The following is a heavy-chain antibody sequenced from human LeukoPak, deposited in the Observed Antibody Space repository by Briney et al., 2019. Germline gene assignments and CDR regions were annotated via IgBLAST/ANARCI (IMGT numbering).Heavy chain of an antibody. CDR2: ISSSSSYI. CDR3: ARDRAGEVDY. V-gene: IGHV3-21*01. J-gene: IGHJ4*02. D-gene: IGHD1-26*01. Sequence: GGSLRLSCAASGFTFSSYSMNWVRQAPGKGLEWVSSISSSSSYIYYADSVKGRFTISRDNAKNSLYLQMNSLRAEDTAVYYCARDRAGEVDYWAREPWSPSPQ. CDR1: GFTFSSYS.